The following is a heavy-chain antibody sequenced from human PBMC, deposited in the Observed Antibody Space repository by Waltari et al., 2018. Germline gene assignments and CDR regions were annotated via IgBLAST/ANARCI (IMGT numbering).Heavy chain of an antibody. CDR2: GDPENGET. Sequence: QVQLVQSGAEVKKPGASVKVSCKVSGYTLTELSMHWVRQAPGKGLEWMGGGDPENGETISGAKFQGRVTMTEDTSTDTAYMKLSSLRYEGTAVDDCATAVGGSYLGLYYYGGMDVWGQGTTVTVSS. J-gene: IGHJ6*02. V-gene: IGHV1-24*01. D-gene: IGHD1-26*01. CDR1: GYTLTELS. CDR3: ATAVGGSYLGLYYYGGMDV.